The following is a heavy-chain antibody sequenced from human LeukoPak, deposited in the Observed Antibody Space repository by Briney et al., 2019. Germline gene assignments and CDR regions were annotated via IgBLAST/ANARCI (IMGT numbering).Heavy chain of an antibody. CDR3: AKDLLGYDY. V-gene: IGHV3-23*01. CDR1: GFTFSNYA. CDR2: ITGSGGST. J-gene: IGHJ4*02. Sequence: GGSLRLSCTASGFTFSNYAMSWVRQAPGKGLEWVSAITGSGGSTYYADSVKGRFTISRDNSRNTLYLQVNGLRAEDTAIYYCAKDLLGYDYWGQGTLVTVSS. D-gene: IGHD2-15*01.